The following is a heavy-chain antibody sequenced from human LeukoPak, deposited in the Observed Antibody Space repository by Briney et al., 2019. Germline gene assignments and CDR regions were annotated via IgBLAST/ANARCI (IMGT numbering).Heavy chain of an antibody. V-gene: IGHV3-15*01. Sequence: GGSLRLSCVASGFTFSNTWMSWVRQAPGKGLEWVGRLKSQTDGGTTDYAAPVGGRFTISRDDSKNTLYLQMDSLKTDDTAVYYCATGPEPAAMVFDFWGQGTLVTVSS. D-gene: IGHD2-2*01. CDR2: LKSQTDGGTT. CDR1: GFTFSNTW. J-gene: IGHJ4*02. CDR3: ATGPEPAAMVFDF.